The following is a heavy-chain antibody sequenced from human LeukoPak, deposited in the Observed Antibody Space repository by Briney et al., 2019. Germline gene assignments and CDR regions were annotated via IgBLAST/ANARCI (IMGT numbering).Heavy chain of an antibody. Sequence: GGSLRLSCAASGFTFSSYAMSWVRQAPGKGLEWVSSISGSGGSTYYAGSGKGRFTICRDNSKNMLCLQMNSLRAEDTAVYYCAGGRRHLVHGPLDDWGQGTLVTVSS. J-gene: IGHJ4*02. CDR3: AGGRRHLVHGPLDD. CDR1: GFTFSSYA. CDR2: ISGSGGST. V-gene: IGHV3-23*01. D-gene: IGHD6-13*01.